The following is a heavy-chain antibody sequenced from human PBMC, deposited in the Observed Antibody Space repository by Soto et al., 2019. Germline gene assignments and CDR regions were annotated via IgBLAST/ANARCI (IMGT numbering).Heavy chain of an antibody. Sequence: EVQLVESGGGLVQPGGSLRLSCAASGFTFSTYWMHWIRQVPGKGLEWVSRINSDASHTYYADSVKGRFTISRDNAKNTLHLEMNRPRAEETAVYYCVRDGHRITTISYGNWFDPWGHGNLVTVPS. CDR2: INSDASHT. D-gene: IGHD3-22*01. J-gene: IGHJ5*02. V-gene: IGHV3-74*01. CDR1: GFTFSTYW. CDR3: VRDGHRITTISYGNWFDP.